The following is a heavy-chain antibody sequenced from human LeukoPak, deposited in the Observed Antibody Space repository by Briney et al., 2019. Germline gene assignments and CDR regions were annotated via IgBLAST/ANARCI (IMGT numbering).Heavy chain of an antibody. CDR3: ARRGQLVPYFDY. D-gene: IGHD6-6*01. Sequence: GGSLRLSCAASGLTFSSYSMNWVRQAPGKGLEWVSSISSSSSYIYYADSVKGRFTISRDNAKNSLYLQMNSLRAEDTAVYYCARRGQLVPYFDYWGQGTLVTVSS. CDR1: GLTFSSYS. J-gene: IGHJ4*02. CDR2: ISSSSSYI. V-gene: IGHV3-21*01.